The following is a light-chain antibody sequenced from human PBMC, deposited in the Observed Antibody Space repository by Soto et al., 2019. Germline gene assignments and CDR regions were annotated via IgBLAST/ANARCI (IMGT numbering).Light chain of an antibody. CDR3: SSYTSSSTLV. CDR2: XXX. Sequence: QSALTQPASVSGSPGQSITISCTGTSSDVGGYNYVSWYQQHPGKAPKLMIXXXXXXXXXXXXXXSGSKSGNKASLTISGXXXXXXXDXYCSSYTSSSTLVFGTGTKLTVL. J-gene: IGLJ1*01. V-gene: IGLV2-14*01. CDR1: SSDVGGYNY.